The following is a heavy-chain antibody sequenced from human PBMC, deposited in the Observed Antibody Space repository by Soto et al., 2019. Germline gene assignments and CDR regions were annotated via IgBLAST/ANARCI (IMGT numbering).Heavy chain of an antibody. D-gene: IGHD3-22*01. CDR1: GFTFSNAR. CDR2: IKGKADGGTT. V-gene: IGHV3-15*01. CDR3: TTGLSNGYYNFDY. J-gene: IGHJ4*02. Sequence: GGYLRLSCAASGFTFSNARMSWVRQAPGKGLEWVVRIKGKADGGTTDYAAPVKGRITISRDHSKDTLYLQMNSLKTEDTAVYYCTTGLSNGYYNFDYWGQGT.